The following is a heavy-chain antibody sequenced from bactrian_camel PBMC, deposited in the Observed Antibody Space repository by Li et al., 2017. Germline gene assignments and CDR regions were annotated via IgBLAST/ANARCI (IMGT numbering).Heavy chain of an antibody. D-gene: IGHD4*01. V-gene: IGHV3S1*01. CDR2: IRRDGGET. J-gene: IGHJ4*01. CDR1: GFPFSSYC. Sequence: VQLVESGGGSVQAGGSLRLSCAASGFPFSSYCMGWIRQVPGKEREGVAAIRRDGGETWYAASVKGRFTTSRDNAKNTLYLQLNTLKTEDTAMYYCGKGESVGAYKTDYVPRDRGQGTQVTVS.